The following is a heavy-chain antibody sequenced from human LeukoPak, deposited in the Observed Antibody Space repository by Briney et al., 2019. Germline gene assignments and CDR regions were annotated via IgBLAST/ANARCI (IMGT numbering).Heavy chain of an antibody. CDR3: ARDWSSKYPYCYGMDV. J-gene: IGHJ6*02. CDR1: GFTFSSYA. Sequence: GGSLRLSCSASGFTFSSYAMHWVRQAPGKGLEYVLSISSIGVGTYYADSVKGRFTISRDNSKNTLYLQLNSLRAEDTAVYYCARDWSSKYPYCYGMDVWGQGTTVTVSS. D-gene: IGHD4-11*01. CDR2: ISSIGVGT. V-gene: IGHV3-64*04.